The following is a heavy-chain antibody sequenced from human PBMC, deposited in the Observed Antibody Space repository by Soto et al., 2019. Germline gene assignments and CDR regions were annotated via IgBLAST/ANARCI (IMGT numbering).Heavy chain of an antibody. D-gene: IGHD3-9*01. V-gene: IGHV3-30-3*01. CDR1: GFLFNTYA. CDR3: ARPGSAYDVLTGHYFYYYHAMDV. J-gene: IGHJ6*02. CDR2: MSHDGSST. Sequence: GGSLRLSCTTSGFLFNTYAMHWVRQAPGEGLEWVAVMSHDGSSTYYADSVKGRFTTSRDNSKNTLYLQMNSLRTEDTAVYYCARPGSAYDVLTGHYFYYYHAMDVWGQGTTVTVSS.